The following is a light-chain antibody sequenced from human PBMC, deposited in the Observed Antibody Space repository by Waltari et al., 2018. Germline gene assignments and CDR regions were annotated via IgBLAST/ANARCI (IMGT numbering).Light chain of an antibody. CDR1: SSAVGGYTS. J-gene: IGLJ2*01. CDR2: DVS. Sequence: QSALTQPASVSGSPGQSITISCTGTSSAVGGYTSVSWYQDHPGKAPKVIIYDVSDRPSGISERFSGSKSGNTASLTISGLQAEDEADYYCSSQSSDNVVLFGGGTKLTVL. CDR3: SSQSSDNVVL. V-gene: IGLV2-14*03.